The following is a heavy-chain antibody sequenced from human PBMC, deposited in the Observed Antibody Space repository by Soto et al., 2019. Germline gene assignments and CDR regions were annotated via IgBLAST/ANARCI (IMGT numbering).Heavy chain of an antibody. CDR3: ARGMKYGDYSRWFDP. CDR2: MNPNSGNT. Sequence: QVQLVQSGAEVKKPGASVKVSCKASGYTFTSYDINWVRQATGQGFEYLGWMNPNSGNTGYVKKFQGRVTMTRDTSRSTASMELRSLRSKTTAVYYCARGMKYGDYSRWFDPWGPGTLVTVSS. D-gene: IGHD4-17*01. CDR1: GYTFTSYD. J-gene: IGHJ5*02. V-gene: IGHV1-8*01.